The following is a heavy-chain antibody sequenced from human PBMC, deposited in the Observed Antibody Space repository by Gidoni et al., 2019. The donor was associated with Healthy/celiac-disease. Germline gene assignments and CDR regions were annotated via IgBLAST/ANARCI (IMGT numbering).Heavy chain of an antibody. J-gene: IGHJ6*02. CDR2: ISWDGGST. CDR3: AKDQEDYYYGMDV. CDR1: GFTFDDYT. V-gene: IGHV3-43*01. Sequence: EVQLVESGGVVVQPGGSLRLSCAASGFTFDDYTMHWVRQAPGKGLEWVSLISWDGGSTYYADSVKGRFTISRDNSKNSLYLQMNSLRTEDTALYYCAKDQEDYYYGMDVWGQGTTVTVSS.